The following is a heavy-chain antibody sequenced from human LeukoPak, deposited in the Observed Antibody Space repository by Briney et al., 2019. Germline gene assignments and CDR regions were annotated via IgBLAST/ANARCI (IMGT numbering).Heavy chain of an antibody. CDR3: ARAGYYFHY. CDR1: GFTFSSYE. CDR2: ISSSGSSI. V-gene: IGHV3-48*03. J-gene: IGHJ4*02. Sequence: GGSLRLSCAASGFTFSSYEMNWVRQAPGKGLEWVSYISSSGSSIYYADSVKGRFAISRDNAKNSLYLQLNSLGAEDTAVYYCARAGYYFHYWGQGNLVTVSS.